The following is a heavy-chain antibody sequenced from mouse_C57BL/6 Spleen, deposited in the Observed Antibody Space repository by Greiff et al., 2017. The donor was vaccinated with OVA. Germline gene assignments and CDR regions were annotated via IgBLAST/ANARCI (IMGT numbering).Heavy chain of an antibody. CDR1: GYTFTSYW. V-gene: IGHV1-50*01. CDR2: IDPSDSYT. J-gene: IGHJ3*01. D-gene: IGHD2-5*01. CDR3: ARPHSNFFAY. Sequence: QVQLQQPGAELVKPGASVKLSCKASGYTFTSYWMQWVKQRPGQGLEWIGEIDPSDSYTNYNQKFKGKATLTVDTSSSTAYMQLSSLTSEDSAVYYCARPHSNFFAYWGQGTLFTVSA.